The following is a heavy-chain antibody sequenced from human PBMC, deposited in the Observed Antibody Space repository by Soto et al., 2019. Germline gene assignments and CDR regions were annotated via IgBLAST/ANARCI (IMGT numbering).Heavy chain of an antibody. CDR2: INPNSGGT. CDR1: GYTFSDYY. V-gene: IGHV1-2*02. J-gene: IGHJ4*02. D-gene: IGHD1-1*01. Sequence: ASVKVSCKASGYTFSDYYIHWVRQAPGQGLEWMGWINPNSGGTKYAPKFQGGVTMTRDTPITTAYTELSRLRSGDTAVYYCAREPATAKPEGVDFWGQGTLVTVSS. CDR3: AREPATAKPEGVDF.